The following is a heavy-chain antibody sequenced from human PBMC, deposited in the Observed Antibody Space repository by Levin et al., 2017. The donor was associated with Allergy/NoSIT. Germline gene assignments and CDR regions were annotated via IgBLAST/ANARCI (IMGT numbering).Heavy chain of an antibody. J-gene: IGHJ6*02. V-gene: IGHV1-2*02. CDR2: INPNSGGT. CDR1: GYTFTGYY. D-gene: IGHD6-19*01. Sequence: PGESLKISCKASGYTFTGYYMHWVRQAPGQGLEWMGWINPNSGGTNYAQKFQGRVTMTRDTSISTAYMELSRLRSDDTAVYYCASPYSSGWEQRANYYYYGMDVWGQGTTVTVSS. CDR3: ASPYSSGWEQRANYYYYGMDV.